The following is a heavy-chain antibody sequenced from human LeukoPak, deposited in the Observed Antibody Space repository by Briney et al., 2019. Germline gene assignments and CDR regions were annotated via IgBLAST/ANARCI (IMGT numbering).Heavy chain of an antibody. V-gene: IGHV3-23*01. CDR1: GFTFSDSY. J-gene: IGHJ4*02. CDR2: ISGSGGST. Sequence: GGSLRLSCAASGFTFSDSYMTWLRQAPGKGLEWVSAISGSGGSTYYADSVKGRFTISRDNSKNTLYLQMNSLRAEDTAVYYCAKDLSPSAMIVVVTYSGFDYWGQGTLVTVSS. CDR3: AKDLSPSAMIVVVTYSGFDY. D-gene: IGHD3-22*01.